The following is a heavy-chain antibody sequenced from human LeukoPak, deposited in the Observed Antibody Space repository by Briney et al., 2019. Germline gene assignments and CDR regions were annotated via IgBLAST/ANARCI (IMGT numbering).Heavy chain of an antibody. CDR2: IWYDGNKK. CDR1: GFSFSSYG. D-gene: IGHD6-13*01. J-gene: IGHJ4*02. Sequence: GSSLRLSCAASGFSFSSYGMHWVRQAPGKGLEWVAVIWYDGNKKYYTDSVQGRFTISRDTSKNTVYLQMDSLRVEDTAVYYCARVSSSWYPDTLGYWGQGTLVTVSS. V-gene: IGHV3-33*08. CDR3: ARVSSSWYPDTLGY.